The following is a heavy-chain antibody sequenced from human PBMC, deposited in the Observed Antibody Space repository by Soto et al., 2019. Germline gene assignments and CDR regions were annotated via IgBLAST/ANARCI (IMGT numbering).Heavy chain of an antibody. D-gene: IGHD3-22*01. CDR2: INGSGSQK. CDR1: GLIFSSYA. V-gene: IGHV3-7*04. J-gene: IGHJ3*02. CDR3: ARGDYYDSSGPFSDAFDI. Sequence: GGSLRLSCAASGLIFSSYAMSWVRQAPGKGLEWVANINGSGSQKWYVDSVKGRFTISRDNAKKSLYLQMNSLRADDTAVYYCARGDYYDSSGPFSDAFDIWGQGTMVTVSS.